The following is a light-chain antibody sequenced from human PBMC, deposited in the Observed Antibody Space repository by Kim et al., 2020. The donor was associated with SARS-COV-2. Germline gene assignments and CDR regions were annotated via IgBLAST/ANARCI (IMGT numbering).Light chain of an antibody. CDR3: QQSYNTPYT. V-gene: IGKV1-39*01. Sequence: SASVGDRVTITCRASQYIRTYLNWYQQRPGKAPTLLIYVSSNLASGVPSRFSAGGSGTDFILTISPLEPEDSATYYCQQSYNTPYTFGQGTKLEI. CDR2: VSS. CDR1: QYIRTY. J-gene: IGKJ2*01.